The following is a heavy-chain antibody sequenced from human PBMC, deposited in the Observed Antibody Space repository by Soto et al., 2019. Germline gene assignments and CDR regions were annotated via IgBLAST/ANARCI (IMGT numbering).Heavy chain of an antibody. J-gene: IGHJ4*02. CDR1: GYTLTELS. Sequence: ASVKVSCKVSGYTLTELSMHWVRQAPGKGLEWMGGFDPEDGETIYAQKFQGRVTMTEDTSTDTAYMELSSLRSEDTAVYYCATMSSRMVRGVITDYWGQGTLVTVSS. CDR3: ATMSSRMVRGVITDY. D-gene: IGHD3-10*01. V-gene: IGHV1-24*01. CDR2: FDPEDGET.